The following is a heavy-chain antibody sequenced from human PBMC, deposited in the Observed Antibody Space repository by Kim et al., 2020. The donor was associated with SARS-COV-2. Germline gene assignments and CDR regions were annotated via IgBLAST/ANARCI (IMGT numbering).Heavy chain of an antibody. Sequence: GGSLRLSCAASGFTVSSNCMSWVRQAPGKGLEWVSVIYSGGSTYYADSVKGRFTISRDNSKNTLYLQMNSLRAEDTAVYYCARVSEYRGARDAFDIWGQGTMVTVSS. D-gene: IGHD3-16*02. CDR1: GFTVSSNC. J-gene: IGHJ3*02. CDR3: ARVSEYRGARDAFDI. V-gene: IGHV3-66*01. CDR2: IYSGGST.